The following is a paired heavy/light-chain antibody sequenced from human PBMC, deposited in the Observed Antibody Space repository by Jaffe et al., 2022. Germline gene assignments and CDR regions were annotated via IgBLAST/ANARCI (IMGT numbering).Light chain of an antibody. CDR3: QQYYSFPRT. V-gene: IGKV1D-8*02. CDR2: AAS. J-gene: IGKJ1*01. CDR1: QGISSY. Sequence: AIWMTQSPSLLSASTGDRVTISCRMSQGISSYLAWYQQKPGKAPELLIYAASTLQSGVPSRFSGSGSGTDFTLTISCLQSEDFATYYCQQYYSFPRTFGQGTKVEIK.
Heavy chain of an antibody. V-gene: IGHV3-23*01. D-gene: IGHD3-9*01. CDR3: AKDPSSIFDWKPYNWFDP. CDR1: GFTFSSYA. CDR2: ISGSGGST. Sequence: EVQLLESGGGLVQPGGSLRLSCAASGFTFSSYAMSWVRQAPGKGLEWVSAISGSGGSTYYADSVKGRFTISRDNSKNTLYLQMNSLRAEDTAVYYCAKDPSSIFDWKPYNWFDPWGQGTLVTVSS. J-gene: IGHJ5*02.